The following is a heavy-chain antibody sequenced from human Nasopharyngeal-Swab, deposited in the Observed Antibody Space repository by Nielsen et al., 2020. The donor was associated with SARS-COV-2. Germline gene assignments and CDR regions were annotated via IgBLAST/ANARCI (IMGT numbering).Heavy chain of an antibody. V-gene: IGHV1-46*01. D-gene: IGHD4-23*01. Sequence: ASVKVSCKASGYTFTSYYMHWVRQAPGQGLEWMGIINPSGGSTSYAQNFQGRVTITRDTSISTVYMELSSLRSEDTAVYYCARDYGGNSGWFDPWGQGTLVTVSS. J-gene: IGHJ5*02. CDR3: ARDYGGNSGWFDP. CDR2: INPSGGST. CDR1: GYTFTSYY.